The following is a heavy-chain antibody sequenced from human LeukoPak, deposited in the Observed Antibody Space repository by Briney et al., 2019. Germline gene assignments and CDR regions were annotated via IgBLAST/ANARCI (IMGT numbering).Heavy chain of an antibody. CDR3: ARYYYDSSGYF. D-gene: IGHD3-22*01. V-gene: IGHV4-39*01. CDR2: IYYSGST. J-gene: IGHJ4*02. Sequence: PSETLSLTCTVSGGSISSSSYYWGWIRQPPGKGVEWIGSIYYSGSTYYNPSLKSRVTISVDTSKNQFSLKLSSVTAADTAVYYCARYYYDSSGYFWGQGTLVTVSS. CDR1: GGSISSSSYY.